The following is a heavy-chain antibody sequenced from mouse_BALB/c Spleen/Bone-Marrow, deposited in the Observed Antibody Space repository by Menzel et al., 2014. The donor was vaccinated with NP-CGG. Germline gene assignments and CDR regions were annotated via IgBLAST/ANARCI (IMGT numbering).Heavy chain of an antibody. CDR2: ISDGGSYT. J-gene: IGHJ1*01. CDR1: GFTFGDYY. CDR3: TRVVTTATLYWYFDV. Sequence: EVQVVESGGGLVKPGGSLKLSCAASGFTFGDYYMYWVRQTPEKRLEWVATISDGGSYTYYPDSVKGRFTISRDNAKNNLYLQMSSLKSEDTAMYYCTRVVTTATLYWYFDVWGAGTTVTVSS. D-gene: IGHD1-2*01. V-gene: IGHV5-4*02.